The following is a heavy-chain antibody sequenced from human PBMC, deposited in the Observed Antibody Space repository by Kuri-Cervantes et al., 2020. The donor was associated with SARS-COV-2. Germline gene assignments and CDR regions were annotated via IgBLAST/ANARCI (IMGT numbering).Heavy chain of an antibody. J-gene: IGHJ6*02. V-gene: IGHV3-21*01. Sequence: GESLKISCAASGFTFSSYSMNWVRQAPGKGLEWVSSISSSSSYIYYADSVKGRFTISRGNAKNSLYLQMNSLRAEDTAVYYCARDKDDYSNYGDYGMDVWGQGTTVTVSS. CDR3: ARDKDDYSNYGDYGMDV. D-gene: IGHD4-11*01. CDR1: GFTFSSYS. CDR2: ISSSSSYI.